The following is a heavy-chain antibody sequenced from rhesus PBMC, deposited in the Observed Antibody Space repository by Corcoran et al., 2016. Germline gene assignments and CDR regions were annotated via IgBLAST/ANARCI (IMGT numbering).Heavy chain of an antibody. CDR3: ASDPYCSSTYCSAIDY. CDR2: IYGNRATN. CDR1: GGSISDSYS. Sequence: QVQLQESGPGLVKPSETLSLTCAVSGGSISDSYSWNWIRQPPGKGLEWIGNIYGNRATNYYTPSLKSRVTISKNTSKNQLFLKLSAVTAADTAVYYCASDPYCSSTYCSAIDYWGQGVLVTVSS. D-gene: IGHD2-15*01. J-gene: IGHJ4*01. V-gene: IGHV4S9*01.